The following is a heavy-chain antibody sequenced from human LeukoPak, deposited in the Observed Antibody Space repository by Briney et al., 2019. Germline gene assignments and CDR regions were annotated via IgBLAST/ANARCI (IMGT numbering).Heavy chain of an antibody. Sequence: SETLSLTCAVYGGSFSDYYWSWIRQPPGKGLEWIGEINHSGSTNYNPSLKSRVTISVDTSKNQFSLKLSSVTAADTAVYYCAGSIAARLDYWGQGTLVTVSS. J-gene: IGHJ4*02. V-gene: IGHV4-34*01. D-gene: IGHD6-6*01. CDR2: INHSGST. CDR3: AGSIAARLDY. CDR1: GGSFSDYY.